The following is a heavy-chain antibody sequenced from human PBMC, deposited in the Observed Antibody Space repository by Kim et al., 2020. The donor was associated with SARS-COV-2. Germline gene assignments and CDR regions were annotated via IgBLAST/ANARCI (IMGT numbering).Heavy chain of an antibody. J-gene: IGHJ4*02. CDR1: GFTFSSYA. CDR3: AGPHESYSLDY. Sequence: GGSLRLSCAASGFTFSSYAMHWVRQAPGKGLEWVAVISYDGSNKYYADSVKGRFTISRDNSKNTLYLQMNSLRAEDTAVYYCAGPHESYSLDYWGQGTLVTVSS. V-gene: IGHV3-30-3*01. D-gene: IGHD1-26*01. CDR2: ISYDGSNK.